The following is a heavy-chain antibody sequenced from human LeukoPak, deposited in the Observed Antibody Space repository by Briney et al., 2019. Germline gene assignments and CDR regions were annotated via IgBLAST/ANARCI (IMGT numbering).Heavy chain of an antibody. CDR2: IKQDGSER. CDR3: ARGKY. V-gene: IGHV3-7*04. Sequence: GGSLRLSCAASGFTFSRYWMSWVRQAPGKGLEWVASIKQDGSERYYVDSVKGRFTISRDNSKNTLSLQMNSLRAEDTAVYYCARGKYWGQGTLVTVSS. CDR1: GFTFSRYW. J-gene: IGHJ4*02.